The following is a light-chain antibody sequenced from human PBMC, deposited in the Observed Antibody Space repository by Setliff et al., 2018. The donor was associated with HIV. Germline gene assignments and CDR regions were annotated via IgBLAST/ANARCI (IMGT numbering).Light chain of an antibody. CDR2: STN. V-gene: IGLV1-44*01. CDR3: AAWDDSLSEPFYV. J-gene: IGLJ1*01. CDR1: SSNIGVNS. Sequence: SVLTQPPSASGTPGQRVTISCSGSSSNIGVNSVTWYQQFPGTAPKLLMYSTNQRPSGVADRVSGSKSGTSASLAISGLQSEDEADYYCAAWDDSLSEPFYVFGTGTKVTVL.